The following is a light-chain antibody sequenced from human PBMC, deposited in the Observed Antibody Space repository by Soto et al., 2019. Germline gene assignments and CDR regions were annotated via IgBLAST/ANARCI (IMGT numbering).Light chain of an antibody. J-gene: IGKJ1*01. CDR1: QSVLYSSNNKNY. V-gene: IGKV4-1*01. CDR3: QQHYSSLWT. Sequence: DIVMTQSPDSLAVSLGERATINCKSSQSVLYSSNNKNYLVWYQQKPGQPPKLLISWASTRESGVPDRFSGSGYGSEFTLTISSLQAEDVAVYYCQQHYSSLWTFGHGTKVEIK. CDR2: WAS.